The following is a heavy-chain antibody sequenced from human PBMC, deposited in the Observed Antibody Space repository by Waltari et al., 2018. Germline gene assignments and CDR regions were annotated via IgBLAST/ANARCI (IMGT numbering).Heavy chain of an antibody. CDR3: ARDGSLYGDYATHYFDY. CDR1: GGSISSYY. Sequence: QVQLQESGPGLVKPSETLSLTCPVSGGSISSYYWSWIRPPPGKGLEWIGYIYYSGSTNYNPSLKSRVTISVDTSKNQFSLKLSSVTAADTAVYYCARDGSLYGDYATHYFDYWGQGTLVTVSS. CDR2: IYYSGST. J-gene: IGHJ4*02. D-gene: IGHD4-17*01. V-gene: IGHV4-59*01.